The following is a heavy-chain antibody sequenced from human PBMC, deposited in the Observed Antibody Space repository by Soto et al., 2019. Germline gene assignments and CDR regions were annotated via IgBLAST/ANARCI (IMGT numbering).Heavy chain of an antibody. CDR3: ASEGPGIAVAGTDY. V-gene: IGHV1-69*02. CDR2: IIPILGIA. CDR1: GGTFSSYT. Sequence: QVQLVQSGAEVKKPGSSVKVSCKASGGTFSSYTISWVRQAPGQGLEWMGRIIPILGIANYAQKFQGRVTITADKSTSTAYMELSSLRSEDTAVYYCASEGPGIAVAGTDYWGQGTLVTVSS. J-gene: IGHJ4*02. D-gene: IGHD6-19*01.